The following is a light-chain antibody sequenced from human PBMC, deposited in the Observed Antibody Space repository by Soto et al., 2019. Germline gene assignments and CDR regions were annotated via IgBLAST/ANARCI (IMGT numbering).Light chain of an antibody. Sequence: DIQMTQSPSSVSASVGDTFTITCRASQYISTWLGWYQQKPGKAPNLLIYASSSLQSGVPTRFSGRGSGTDFTLTISSLQPEDFATYYCQQANSFTLTFGGGTKVEIK. J-gene: IGKJ4*01. CDR2: ASS. CDR1: QYISTW. CDR3: QQANSFTLT. V-gene: IGKV1-12*01.